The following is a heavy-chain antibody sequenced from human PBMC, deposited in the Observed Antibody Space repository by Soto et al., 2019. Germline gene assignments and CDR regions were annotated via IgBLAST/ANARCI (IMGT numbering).Heavy chain of an antibody. J-gene: IGHJ4*02. V-gene: IGHV4-61*01. CDR2: IYYSGST. CDR1: GGSVSSGSYY. CDR3: ARDFAAAAYNTFDY. Sequence: PSETLSLTCTVSGGSVSSGSYYWSWIRQPPGKGLEWIGYIYYSGSTNYSPSLKSRVAISVDTSKNQFSLKLSSVTAADTAVYYCARDFAAAAYNTFDYWGQGTLVTVSS. D-gene: IGHD6-13*01.